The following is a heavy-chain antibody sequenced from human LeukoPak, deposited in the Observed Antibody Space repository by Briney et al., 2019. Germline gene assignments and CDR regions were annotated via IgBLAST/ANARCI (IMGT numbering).Heavy chain of an antibody. Sequence: SETLSLTCTVSGGSISSYYWSWIRQPPGKGLEWIGSIYHSGSTYYNPSLKSRVTISVDTSKNQFSLKLSSVTAADTAVYYCARVATVVRRLDYWGQGTLVTVSS. CDR1: GGSISSYY. D-gene: IGHD4-23*01. V-gene: IGHV4-59*12. CDR3: ARVATVVRRLDY. J-gene: IGHJ4*02. CDR2: IYHSGST.